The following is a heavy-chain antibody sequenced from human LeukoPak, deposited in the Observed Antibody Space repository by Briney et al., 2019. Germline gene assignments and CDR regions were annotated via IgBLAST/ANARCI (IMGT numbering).Heavy chain of an antibody. Sequence: PGRSLRLSCAASGFTFSSYGMHWVRQAPGKGLEWVSFITSNGSKKDYADSVKGRFTISRDNSKNTLFLQMIRLRAEDAAVYYCAKTIPSDDGVIDYWGQGTLVTVSS. CDR3: AKTIPSDDGVIDY. CDR1: GFTFSSYG. CDR2: ITSNGSKK. D-gene: IGHD4-17*01. J-gene: IGHJ4*02. V-gene: IGHV3-30*18.